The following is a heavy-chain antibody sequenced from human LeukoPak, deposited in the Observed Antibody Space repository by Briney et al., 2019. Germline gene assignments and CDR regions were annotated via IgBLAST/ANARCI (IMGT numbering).Heavy chain of an antibody. CDR2: FKSKSDSGTT. V-gene: IGHV3-15*01. CDR3: TTLPKYYYDGGFDF. D-gene: IGHD3-22*01. Sequence: GGSLRLSCAASGFTFSNAWMSWVRQAPGKGLEWVGRFKSKSDSGTTDYAAPVKGRFTISRDDTKNTLYLQMNSLKTENTAVYYCTTLPKYYYDGGFDFWGQGTLVTVSS. J-gene: IGHJ4*02. CDR1: GFTFSNAW.